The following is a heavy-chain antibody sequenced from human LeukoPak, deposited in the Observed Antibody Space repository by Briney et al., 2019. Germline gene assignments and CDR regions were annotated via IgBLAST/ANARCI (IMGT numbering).Heavy chain of an antibody. CDR1: GYSISSGFY. D-gene: IGHD6-13*01. J-gene: IGHJ5*02. Sequence: PSETLSLTCTVSGYSISSGFYWGWIRQPPGKGLECIGSIYHSGSTYYNPSLKSRVTISVDTSKNQFSLKLSSVTAADTAVYYCARHSGSTYIAAATNWFDPWGQGTLVTVSS. CDR3: ARHSGSTYIAAATNWFDP. CDR2: IYHSGST. V-gene: IGHV4-38-2*02.